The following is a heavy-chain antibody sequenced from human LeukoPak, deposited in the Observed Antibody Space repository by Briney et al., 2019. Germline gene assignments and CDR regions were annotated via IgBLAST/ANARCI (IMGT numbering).Heavy chain of an antibody. V-gene: IGHV3-23*01. D-gene: IGHD5-24*01. CDR3: AKTIPYWYFDL. J-gene: IGHJ2*01. CDR1: GSTFSNYA. Sequence: PGGSLRLSCAASGSTFSNYAMTWVRQAPGRGLEWVSGIIGSGGSTYYADSVKGRFTISRDNSKNTLYLQMNSLRAEDTAMYYCAKTIPYWYFDLWGRGTLVTVSS. CDR2: IIGSGGST.